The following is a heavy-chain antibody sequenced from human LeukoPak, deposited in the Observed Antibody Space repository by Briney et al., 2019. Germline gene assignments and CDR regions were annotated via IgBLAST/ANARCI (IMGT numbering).Heavy chain of an antibody. CDR1: GGSLSSYY. V-gene: IGHV4-4*07. J-gene: IGHJ6*03. CDR3: AREISRYNWNYEDYMDV. Sequence: SETLSLTCSVAGGSLSSYYWSWIRQPAGKGLEWIGRIYTSGSTNYNPSLKSRVTMSLDTSKNQFALKLSSVTAADTAVYYCAREISRYNWNYEDYMDVWGKGTTVSVS. CDR2: IYTSGST. D-gene: IGHD1-7*01.